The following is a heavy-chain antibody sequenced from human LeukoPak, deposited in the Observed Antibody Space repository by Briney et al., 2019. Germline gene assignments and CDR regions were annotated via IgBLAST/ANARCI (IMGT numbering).Heavy chain of an antibody. CDR1: GFTFSSYS. J-gene: IGHJ4*02. D-gene: IGHD2-2*01. CDR3: AKRGCDTTTCSYYFDY. CDR2: IGSGGSGGT. V-gene: IGHV3-23*01. Sequence: GGSLRLSCAASGFTFSSYSMSWVRQVPGKGLEWVSVIGSGGSGGTSYADSVRGRFTMSRDDSKNTLFLQMNSLRAEDTAVYYCAKRGCDTTTCSYYFDYWGQGTLVTVSS.